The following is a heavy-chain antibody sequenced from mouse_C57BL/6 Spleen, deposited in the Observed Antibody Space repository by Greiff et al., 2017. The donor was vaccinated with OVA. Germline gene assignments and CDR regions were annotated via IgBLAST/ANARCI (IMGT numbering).Heavy chain of an antibody. CDR3: AREGGLGRGFAY. CDR1: GYTFTSYW. D-gene: IGHD4-1*01. V-gene: IGHV1-69*01. CDR2: IDPSDSYT. Sequence: QVQLKQPGAELVMPGASVKLSCKASGYTFTSYWMHWVKQRPGQGLEWIGEIDPSDSYTNYNQKFKGKSTLTVDKSSSTAYMQLSSLTSEDSAVYYCAREGGLGRGFAYWGQGTLVTVSA. J-gene: IGHJ3*01.